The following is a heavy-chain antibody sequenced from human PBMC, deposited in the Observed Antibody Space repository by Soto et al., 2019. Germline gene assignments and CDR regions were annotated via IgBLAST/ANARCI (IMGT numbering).Heavy chain of an antibody. CDR1: GFTFSSYG. V-gene: IGHV3-33*01. Sequence: PGGSLRLSCAASGFTFSSYGMHWVRQAPGKGLEWVAVIWYDGSNKYYADSVKGRFTISRDNSKNTLYLQMNSLRAEDTAVYYCARDRNVVVVAATPSYGMDVWGQGTTVTVSS. CDR2: IWYDGSNK. J-gene: IGHJ6*02. CDR3: ARDRNVVVVAATPSYGMDV. D-gene: IGHD2-15*01.